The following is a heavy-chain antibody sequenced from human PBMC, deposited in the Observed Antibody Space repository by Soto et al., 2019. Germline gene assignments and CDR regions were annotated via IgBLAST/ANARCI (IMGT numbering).Heavy chain of an antibody. D-gene: IGHD6-19*01. CDR3: TRDTSGWCWFDY. CDR1: GDSVSSNSAG. Sequence: QVQLQQSGPGLVQPSQTLSVTCVISGDSVSSNSAGWNWIRQSPSRGLEWLGRTYYRSKWYYDYAGSVKSRITINPDTSKNQFSLQLNSVTLEDTAVYYCTRDTSGWCWFDYWGQGTLVTVSS. V-gene: IGHV6-1*01. J-gene: IGHJ4*02. CDR2: TYYRSKWYY.